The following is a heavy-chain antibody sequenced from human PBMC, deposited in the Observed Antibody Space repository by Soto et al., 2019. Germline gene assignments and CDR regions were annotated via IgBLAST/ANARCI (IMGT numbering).Heavy chain of an antibody. CDR1: GFTFSTYW. Sequence: EVQLVESGGGLVQPGGSLRLSCAASGFTFSTYWMHWVREAPGKGLVWVSRINSDGSTTNYADSVKGRFTISRDNAKNTLYLQMNSLRAEDTAVYYCARDASYDMGVWGQGTTVTVSS. J-gene: IGHJ6*02. CDR3: ARDASYDMGV. CDR2: INSDGSTT. V-gene: IGHV3-74*01.